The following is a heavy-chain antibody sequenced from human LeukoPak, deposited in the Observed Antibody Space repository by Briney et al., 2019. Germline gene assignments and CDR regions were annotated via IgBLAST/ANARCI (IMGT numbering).Heavy chain of an antibody. CDR2: IRYDGSNK. CDR3: ARGQDGYDYYYDSSGPLRGYYFDY. CDR1: GFTFSSYG. J-gene: IGHJ4*02. Sequence: LARGSLRLSCAASGFTFSSYGMHWVRQAPGKGLEWVAFIRYDGSNKYHADSVKGRFTISRDNSKNTLYLQMNSLRAEDTAVYYCARGQDGYDYYYDSSGPLRGYYFDYWGQGTLVTVSS. V-gene: IGHV3-30*02. D-gene: IGHD3-22*01.